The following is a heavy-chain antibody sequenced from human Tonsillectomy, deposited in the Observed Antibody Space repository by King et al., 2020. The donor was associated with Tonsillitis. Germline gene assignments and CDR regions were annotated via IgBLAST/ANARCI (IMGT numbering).Heavy chain of an antibody. CDR3: ARARVGYNYLSGSTFDI. V-gene: IGHV3-11*01. Sequence: VQLVESGGGLVKPGGSLRLSCAASGFTFSDYYMSWIRQAPGEGLEWGSYISSSCSTIYYADFVKGRFPLSRVNANNSLYLQKNSLRAEDTAVYYCARARVGYNYLSGSTFDIWGQGTMVSVSS. CDR1: GFTFSDYY. J-gene: IGHJ3*02. CDR2: ISSSCSTI. D-gene: IGHD5-24*01.